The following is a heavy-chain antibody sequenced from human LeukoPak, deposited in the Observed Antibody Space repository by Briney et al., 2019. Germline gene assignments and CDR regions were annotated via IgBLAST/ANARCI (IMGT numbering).Heavy chain of an antibody. CDR3: ARNLIMVRGGPRDY. J-gene: IGHJ4*02. CDR2: ISSDSYHI. D-gene: IGHD3-10*01. Sequence: GGSLRLSCAASGFAFSSYSMNWARQAPGKGLEWVSSISSDSYHIYYADSVKGRFTIFRDNAKNSLYLQMNSLRAEDTAVYYCARNLIMVRGGPRDYWGQGTLVTVSS. CDR1: GFAFSSYS. V-gene: IGHV3-21*06.